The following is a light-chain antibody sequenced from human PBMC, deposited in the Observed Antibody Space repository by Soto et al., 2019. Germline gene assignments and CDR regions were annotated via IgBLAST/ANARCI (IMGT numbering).Light chain of an antibody. Sequence: QSALTQPPSASGSPGQSVTISCTGTSSDVGAYQYVSWYQQYPGKAPKLMIYEVSKRPSGVPDRFSGSKSGNTASLTVSGLQAEDEADYYCTSYAGSNIGVFGGGTKLTVL. CDR3: TSYAGSNIGV. J-gene: IGLJ3*02. V-gene: IGLV2-8*01. CDR2: EVS. CDR1: SSDVGAYQY.